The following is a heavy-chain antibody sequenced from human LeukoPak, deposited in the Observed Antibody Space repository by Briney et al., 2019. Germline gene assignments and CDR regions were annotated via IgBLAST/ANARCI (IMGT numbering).Heavy chain of an antibody. CDR1: GFTFSDYY. CDR3: ARASSGWYRGFDY. CDR2: ISSSGSTI. D-gene: IGHD6-19*01. Sequence: SGGSLRLSCAASGFTFSDYYMSWIRQAPGKGLEWVSFISSSGSTIYYADSVKGRFTISRDNAKNSLYLQMNSLRAEDTAVYYCARASSGWYRGFDYWGQGTLVTVSS. J-gene: IGHJ4*02. V-gene: IGHV3-11*01.